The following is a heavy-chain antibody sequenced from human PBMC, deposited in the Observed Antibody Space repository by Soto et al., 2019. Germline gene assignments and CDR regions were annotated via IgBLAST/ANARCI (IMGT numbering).Heavy chain of an antibody. CDR2: IKQDGSEK. D-gene: IGHD5-12*01. V-gene: IGHV3-7*01. CDR3: ARSSGYGHYYYYYYMDV. Sequence: EVQLVESGGGLGQPGGSLRLSCAASGFTFSSYWMSWVRQAPGKGLEWVANIKQDGSEKYYVHSVKGRFTISRDNAKNSLYLQMNSLRAEDTAVYYCARSSGYGHYYYYYYMDVWGKGTTVTVS. CDR1: GFTFSSYW. J-gene: IGHJ6*03.